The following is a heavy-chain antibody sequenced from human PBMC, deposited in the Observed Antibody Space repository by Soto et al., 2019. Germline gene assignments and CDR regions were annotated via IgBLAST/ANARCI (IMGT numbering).Heavy chain of an antibody. D-gene: IGHD5-12*01. J-gene: IGHJ6*02. V-gene: IGHV4-61*01. CDR2: IYYSGST. CDR3: ARVGPEMATITRYYYYGMDV. Sequence: SETLSLTCTVSGGSVSSGIYYWSWIGQPPGKGLEWIGYIYYSGSTNYNPSLKSRVTISVDTSKNQFSLELSSVTAADTAVYYCARVGPEMATITRYYYYGMDVWGQGTTVTVSS. CDR1: GGSVSSGIYY.